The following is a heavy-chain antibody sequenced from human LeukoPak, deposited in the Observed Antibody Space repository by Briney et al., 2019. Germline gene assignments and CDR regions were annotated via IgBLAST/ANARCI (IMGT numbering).Heavy chain of an antibody. Sequence: ASVKVSCKASGYTFTRYGISWVRQAPGHGLEWMGWISAYNGNTSYAQKLQGRVTMTTDTSTSTAYMELRSLRSDDTAVYYCARRTLVAGPDFDYWGQGTLVTVSS. CDR3: ARRTLVAGPDFDY. D-gene: IGHD6-19*01. CDR2: ISAYNGNT. CDR1: GYTFTRYG. V-gene: IGHV1-18*01. J-gene: IGHJ4*02.